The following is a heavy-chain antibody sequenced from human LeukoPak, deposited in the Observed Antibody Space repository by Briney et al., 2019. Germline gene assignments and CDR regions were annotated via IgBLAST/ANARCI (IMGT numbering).Heavy chain of an antibody. CDR2: IYHSGST. Sequence: SETLSLTCAVYGGSFSGYYWSWIRQPPGKGLEWIGSIYHSGSTYYNPSLKSRVTISVDTSKNQFSLKLSSVTAADTAVYYCARGLPYYYDSSGYYYAHYFDYWGQGTLVTVSS. D-gene: IGHD3-22*01. J-gene: IGHJ4*02. CDR3: ARGLPYYYDSSGYYYAHYFDY. V-gene: IGHV4-34*01. CDR1: GGSFSGYY.